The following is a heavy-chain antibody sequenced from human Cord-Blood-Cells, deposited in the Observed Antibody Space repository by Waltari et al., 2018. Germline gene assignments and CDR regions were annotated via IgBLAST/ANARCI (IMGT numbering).Heavy chain of an antibody. CDR2: ISSSSSYI. Sequence: EVQLVESGGGLVKPGGSLRLSCAAPGFTFSSYSMNWVRQAPGKGLEWVSSISSSSSYIYYADSVKGRFTISRDNAKNSLYLQMNSLRAEDTAVYYCARVEWRSSSPDYWGQGTLVTVSS. V-gene: IGHV3-21*01. CDR1: GFTFSSYS. CDR3: ARVEWRSSSPDY. J-gene: IGHJ4*02. D-gene: IGHD6-6*01.